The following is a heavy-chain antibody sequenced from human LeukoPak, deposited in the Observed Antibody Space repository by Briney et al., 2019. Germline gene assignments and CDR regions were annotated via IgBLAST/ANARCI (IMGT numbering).Heavy chain of an antibody. CDR3: ARMSYYDSSGDNWFDP. V-gene: IGHV1-18*01. Sequence: ASVKVSCKASGYTFTSYGISWVRQAPGQGLEWMGWISAYNGNTNYAQKLQGRVTMTTDTSTSTAYMELSSLRSEDTAVYYCARMSYYDSSGDNWFDPWGQGTLVTVSS. J-gene: IGHJ5*02. D-gene: IGHD3-22*01. CDR1: GYTFTSYG. CDR2: ISAYNGNT.